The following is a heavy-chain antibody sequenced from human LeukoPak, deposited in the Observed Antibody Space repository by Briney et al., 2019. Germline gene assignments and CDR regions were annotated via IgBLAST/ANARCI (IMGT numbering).Heavy chain of an antibody. CDR1: GFTFSSYS. Sequence: GGSLRLSCAASGFTFSSYSMKWVRQAPGKGLEWVPYISSSSSTIYYADSVKGRFTISRDNAKNSLYLQMNSLRAEDTAVYCCASYGWGQLLWFGELSDYMDVWGKGTTVTVSS. CDR2: ISSSSSTI. J-gene: IGHJ6*03. V-gene: IGHV3-48*01. D-gene: IGHD3-10*01. CDR3: ASYGWGQLLWFGELSDYMDV.